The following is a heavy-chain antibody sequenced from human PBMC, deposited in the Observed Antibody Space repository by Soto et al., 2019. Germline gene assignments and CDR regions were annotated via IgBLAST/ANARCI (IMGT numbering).Heavy chain of an antibody. Sequence: GGSLRLSCAASGFTFSSYAMSWVRQAPGKGLEWVSAISGSGGSTYYADSVKGRFTISRDNSKNTRYLQMNSLRAEDTAVYYCARVKSPTYPPHDNAFDIWGQGTMVTVSS. CDR2: ISGSGGST. J-gene: IGHJ3*02. CDR1: GFTFSSYA. CDR3: ARVKSPTYPPHDNAFDI. V-gene: IGHV3-23*01. D-gene: IGHD3-22*01.